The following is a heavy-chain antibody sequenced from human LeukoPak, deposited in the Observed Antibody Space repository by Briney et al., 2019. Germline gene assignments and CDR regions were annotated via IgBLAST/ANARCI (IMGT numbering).Heavy chain of an antibody. CDR3: ARESRVYYDSSGYQDY. CDR2: IYYSGST. V-gene: IGHV4-30-4*01. Sequence: SETLSLTCTVSGGSISSGDYYWSWIRQPPGKGLEWIGYIYYSGSTYYNPSLKSRVTISVDTSKNQFSLKLSSVTAADTAVYYCARESRVYYDSSGYQDYWGQGTLVTVSS. J-gene: IGHJ4*02. D-gene: IGHD3-22*01. CDR1: GGSISSGDYY.